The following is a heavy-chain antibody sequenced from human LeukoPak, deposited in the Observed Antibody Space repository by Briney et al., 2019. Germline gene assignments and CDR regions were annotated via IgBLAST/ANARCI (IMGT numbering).Heavy chain of an antibody. Sequence: SETLSLTCTVSGGSISSSSYYWGWIRQPPGKGLEWIGSIYYSGSTYYNPSLKSRVTISVDTSKNQFSLKLRSVTAADTAVYYCARPRYSGSYPFDYWGQGTLVTVSS. J-gene: IGHJ4*02. V-gene: IGHV4-39*01. CDR1: GGSISSSSYY. CDR3: ARPRYSGSYPFDY. D-gene: IGHD1-26*01. CDR2: IYYSGST.